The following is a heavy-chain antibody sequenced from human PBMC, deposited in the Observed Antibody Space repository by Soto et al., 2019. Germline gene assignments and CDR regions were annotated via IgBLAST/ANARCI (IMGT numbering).Heavy chain of an antibody. CDR2: IYYSGST. CDR1: GGSISSSSYY. D-gene: IGHD3-22*01. J-gene: IGHJ3*02. CDR3: ARGLSYYDSSGYAYCLLAI. Sequence: SETLSLTCTVSGGSISSSSYYWGWIRQPPGKGLEWIGSIYYSGSTYYNPSLKSRVTISVDTSKNQFSLKLSSVTAADTAVYYCARGLSYYDSSGYAYCLLAIWGQGTMVTGSS. V-gene: IGHV4-39*07.